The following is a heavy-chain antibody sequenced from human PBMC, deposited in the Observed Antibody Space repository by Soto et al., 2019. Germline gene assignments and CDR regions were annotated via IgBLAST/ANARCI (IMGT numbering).Heavy chain of an antibody. CDR1: GYTFTNYY. CDR2: INPSGGST. J-gene: IGHJ3*01. Sequence: QVQLVQSGAEVKKPGASVNVSCKASGYTFTNYYMHWVRQAPGQGLEWMGIINPSGGSTSYAQKFQGRVTMTRDTSTSRVYMELSSLRSEDTAVYYCARGRGTTINPRDCFDVWGQGTMVTASS. CDR3: ARGRGTTINPRDCFDV. D-gene: IGHD4-4*01. V-gene: IGHV1-46*01.